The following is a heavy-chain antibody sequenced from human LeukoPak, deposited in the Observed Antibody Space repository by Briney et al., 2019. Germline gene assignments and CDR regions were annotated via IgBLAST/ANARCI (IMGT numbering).Heavy chain of an antibody. CDR2: INPNSGGT. CDR1: GYTFTGYY. D-gene: IGHD5-12*01. Sequence: ASVKVSRKASGYTFTGYYMHRVRQAPGQGLEWMGWINPNSGGTNYAQKFQGRVTMTRDTSISTAYMELSRLRSDDTAVYYCARGAHSGYDFRPENDAFDIWGQGTMVTVSS. V-gene: IGHV1-2*02. CDR3: ARGAHSGYDFRPENDAFDI. J-gene: IGHJ3*02.